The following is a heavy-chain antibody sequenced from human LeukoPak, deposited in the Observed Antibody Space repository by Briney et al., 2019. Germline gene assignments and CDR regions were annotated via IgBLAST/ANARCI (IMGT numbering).Heavy chain of an antibody. V-gene: IGHV1-2*02. CDR3: AREGHCTSASCALDY. CDR1: GYTFTDYY. CDR2: INPNSGDT. Sequence: ASVKVSCKASGYTFTDYYMHWVRQALGQGLEWMGWINPNSGDTNYAQKFQGRVTMTRDTSITTAYMELSRLRSDDTAVYYCAREGHCTSASCALDYWGQGTLVTVSS. D-gene: IGHD2-2*01. J-gene: IGHJ4*02.